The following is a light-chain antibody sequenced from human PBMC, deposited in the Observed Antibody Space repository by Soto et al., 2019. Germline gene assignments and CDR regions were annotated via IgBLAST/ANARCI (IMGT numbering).Light chain of an antibody. J-gene: IGKJ1*01. CDR1: QSVGSN. CDR2: GAS. V-gene: IGKV3-15*01. Sequence: EIVMTQSPATLSVSPGDIAALSCRASQSVGSNLAWYQQKPGQAPKLLIYGASPRATGIPARFSGSGSGTEFTLTISSLQSEDFAIYFCQQYNNWPPDRTFGQGTKVEIK. CDR3: QQYNNWPPDRT.